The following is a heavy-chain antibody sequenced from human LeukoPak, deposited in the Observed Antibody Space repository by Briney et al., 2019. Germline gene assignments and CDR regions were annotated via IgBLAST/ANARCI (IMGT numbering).Heavy chain of an antibody. CDR3: ARDRGDYNHNFDY. CDR1: GFTFRNAG. D-gene: IGHD4-17*01. V-gene: IGHV3-33*01. CDR2: IWYDGSQK. Sequence: GRSLRLSCAVSGFTFRNAGMHWVRQAPGKGLEWVAVIWYDGSQKYHADSVKGRFTTSRDNSKNMLYLHMNSLRAEDTAVYFCARDRGDYNHNFDYWGQGTLVTVSS. J-gene: IGHJ4*02.